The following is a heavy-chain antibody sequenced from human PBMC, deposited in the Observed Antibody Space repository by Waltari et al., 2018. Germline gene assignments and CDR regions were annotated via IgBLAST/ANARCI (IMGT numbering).Heavy chain of an antibody. Sequence: QVQLQESGPGLVKPSQTLSLTCTVSGGSISTGSYYWSSIRQPAGKGLEWIGYIYTSGSTNYNPSLKSRVTRSVDTSKNQFSLKLSSVTAADTAVYYCARHVPYGSGPRWFDPWGQGTLVTVSS. J-gene: IGHJ5*02. V-gene: IGHV4-61*09. CDR1: GGSISTGSYY. D-gene: IGHD3-10*01. CDR3: ARHVPYGSGPRWFDP. CDR2: IYTSGST.